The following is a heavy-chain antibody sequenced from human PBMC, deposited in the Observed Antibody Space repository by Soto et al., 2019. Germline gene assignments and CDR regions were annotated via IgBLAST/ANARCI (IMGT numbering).Heavy chain of an antibody. CDR3: ARGPGDLGYFDY. J-gene: IGHJ4*02. D-gene: IGHD3-10*01. V-gene: IGHV1-8*01. CDR1: GYSFTNYE. Sequence: QVQLVQSGAEVKKPGASVKVSCRASGYSFTNYEITWVRQAPGQGLEWMGWMNPYNGNTAYAQDFVGRVSMTRNTSISTAFLELSSLRPEDTAVYYCARGPGDLGYFDYWGKGALVSVSS. CDR2: MNPYNGNT.